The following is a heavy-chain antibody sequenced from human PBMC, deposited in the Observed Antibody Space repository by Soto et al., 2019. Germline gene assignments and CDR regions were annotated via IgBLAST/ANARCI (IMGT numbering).Heavy chain of an antibody. V-gene: IGHV3-30*18. CDR1: GFTFSSYG. D-gene: IGHD6-13*01. CDR2: ISYEGSYK. CDR3: AKGEGSNYYYGMDV. Sequence: QVQLVESGGGVVQPGRSLTLSCAASGFTFSSYGMLWVRQAPGKGLEWVAVISYEGSYKYYADSVKGRFTISRDNCKNTLNLQMNSLRAEDTAVYYCAKGEGSNYYYGMDVWGQGTTVTVSS. J-gene: IGHJ6*02.